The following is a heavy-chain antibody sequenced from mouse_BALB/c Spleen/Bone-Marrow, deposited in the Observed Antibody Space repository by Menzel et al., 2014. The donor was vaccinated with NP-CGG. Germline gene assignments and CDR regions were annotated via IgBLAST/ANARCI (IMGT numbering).Heavy chain of an antibody. D-gene: IGHD2-1*01. CDR1: GFSLTTYD. J-gene: IGHJ4*01. V-gene: IGHV2-2*01. Sequence: QVQLQQSGPGLVQPSQSLSITCTVSGFSLTTYDVVWVRQSPGKGLEWLGVIWSGGSTDYNAAFISRLSINKDSSKSQVFFKMNNLQAYDTAIYYCARRNGNFRYYAMDYWGQGTSVTVSS. CDR3: ARRNGNFRYYAMDY. CDR2: IWSGGST.